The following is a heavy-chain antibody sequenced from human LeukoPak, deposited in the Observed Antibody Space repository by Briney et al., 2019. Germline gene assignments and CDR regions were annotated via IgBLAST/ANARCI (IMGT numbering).Heavy chain of an antibody. CDR3: AKDPTYSYGPAYFDY. CDR1: GGSISSYY. D-gene: IGHD5-18*01. V-gene: IGHV4-59*08. Sequence: PSETLSLTCTVSGGSISSYYWSWIRQPPGKGLEWIGYIYYSGSTNYNPSLKSRVTISVDTSKNQFSLKLSSVTAADTAVYYCAKDPTYSYGPAYFDYWGQGTQVTVSS. J-gene: IGHJ4*02. CDR2: IYYSGST.